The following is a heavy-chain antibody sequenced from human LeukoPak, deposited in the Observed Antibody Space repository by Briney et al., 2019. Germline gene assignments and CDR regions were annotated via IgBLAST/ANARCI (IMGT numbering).Heavy chain of an antibody. J-gene: IGHJ6*02. CDR1: GFTFTSSA. CDR2: IVVGSGNT. V-gene: IGHV1-58*02. Sequence: SVKVSCKASGFTFTSSAMQWVRQARGQRLEWIGWIVVGSGNTNYAQKFQERVTITRDMSTSTAYMELSSLRSEDTAVYYCAAVGVGATSDDNYYYYGMDVWGQGTTVTDSS. CDR3: AAVGVGATSDDNYYYYGMDV. D-gene: IGHD1-26*01.